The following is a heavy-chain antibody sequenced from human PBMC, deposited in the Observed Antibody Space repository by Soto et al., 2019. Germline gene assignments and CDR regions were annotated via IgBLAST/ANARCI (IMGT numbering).Heavy chain of an antibody. J-gene: IGHJ3*02. V-gene: IGHV3-23*01. CDR3: ARDPARGLGIAFDI. CDR1: GFTFNNYG. Sequence: EAQLLASGGGLVQPGGSLRLSCVASGFTFNNYGMSWVRQAPGKGLEWVSSISGSGDTTYYAASVKGRFTISRDNSKDKLYVYMKSLRAEDTAVYYCARDPARGLGIAFDIWGRGTVLTVSS. D-gene: IGHD4-17*01. CDR2: ISGSGDTT.